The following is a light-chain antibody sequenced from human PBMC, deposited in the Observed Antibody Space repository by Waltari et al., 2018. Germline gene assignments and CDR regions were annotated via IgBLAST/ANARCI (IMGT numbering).Light chain of an antibody. V-gene: IGLV1-40*01. J-gene: IGLJ2*01. CDR1: SSNTGAGYA. CDR3: QSYDSSLSGGV. CDR2: GNS. Sequence: QSVLTQPPSVSGAPGQRVTISCTGSSSNTGAGYAVHWYQQLPGPAPKLLIYGNSNRPSGVPDRFSGSKSGTSASLAITGLQAEDEADYYCQSYDSSLSGGVFGGGTKLTVL.